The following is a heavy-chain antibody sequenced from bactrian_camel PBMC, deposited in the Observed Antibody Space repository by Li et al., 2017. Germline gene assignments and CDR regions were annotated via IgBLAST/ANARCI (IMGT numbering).Heavy chain of an antibody. CDR2: INSGGDST. V-gene: IGHV3S40*01. J-gene: IGHJ4*01. Sequence: VQLVESGGGLVQPGGSLRLSCAASGFTFSIYAMSWVRQAPGKGLEWVSTINSGGDSTDYADSVKGRFTISLDNAKNSVYLQMNSLKPEDTATYFCNVGLCGTWPPGQDNYWGHGTQVTVS. CDR3: NVGLCGTWPPGQDNY. CDR1: GFTFSIYA. D-gene: IGHD2*01.